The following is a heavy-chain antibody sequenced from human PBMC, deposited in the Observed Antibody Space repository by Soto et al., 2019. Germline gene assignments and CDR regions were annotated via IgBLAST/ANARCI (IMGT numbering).Heavy chain of an antibody. D-gene: IGHD4-17*01. CDR1: GYTFSSYG. CDR2: ISYDGSNK. V-gene: IGHV3-30*03. J-gene: IGHJ4*03. CDR3: SMDYGEQCYFDY. Sequence: PGGSLKLSCAASGYTFSSYGMHWVRQAPGKGLEWVAVISYDGSNKYYADSVKGRFTISRDNSKNTLYLQMNSLRAEDTAVYYCSMDYGEQCYFDYWGQGTLV.